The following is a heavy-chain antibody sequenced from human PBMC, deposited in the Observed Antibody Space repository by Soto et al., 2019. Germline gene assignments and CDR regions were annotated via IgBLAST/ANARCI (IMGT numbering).Heavy chain of an antibody. J-gene: IGHJ5*02. CDR2: IDWDDDK. V-gene: IGHV2-70*11. Sequence: SGPTLVNPPQTLTLTCTFSGFSLSTSGMCVSWIRQPPGKALEWLARIDWDDDKYYSTSLKTRLTISKDTSKNQVVLTMTNMDPVDTATYYCARSIVGELSDNWFDPWGQGTLVTVSS. D-gene: IGHD3-10*01. CDR3: ARSIVGELSDNWFDP. CDR1: GFSLSTSGMC.